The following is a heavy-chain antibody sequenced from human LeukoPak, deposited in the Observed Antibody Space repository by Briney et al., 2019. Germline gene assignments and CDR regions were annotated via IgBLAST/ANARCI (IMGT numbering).Heavy chain of an antibody. CDR3: AAVGSGMATMVFDY. CDR1: GGTFSSYA. V-gene: IGHV1-69*13. Sequence: ASVKVSCKASGGTFSSYAISWVRQAPGQGLEWMGGIIPIFGTANYAQKFQGRVTITADESTSTAYMELSSLRSEDTAVYYCAAVGSGMATMVFDYWGQGTLVTVSS. D-gene: IGHD5-24*01. J-gene: IGHJ4*02. CDR2: IIPIFGTA.